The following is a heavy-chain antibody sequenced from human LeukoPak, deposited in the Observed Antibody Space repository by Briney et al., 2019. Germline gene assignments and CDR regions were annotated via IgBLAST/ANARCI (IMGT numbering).Heavy chain of an antibody. J-gene: IGHJ6*03. CDR3: ARVPRSYYYYYMDV. V-gene: IGHV4-59*01. Sequence: SETLSLTCNVSGGSISGYHWSWIRQPPGKGLEWLGYIYYSGSSNYNPSLKSRVTISADTSKNQFSLKLSSVTAADTAVYYCARVPRSYYYYYMDVWGKGTTVTVSS. CDR2: IYYSGSS. CDR1: GGSISGYH.